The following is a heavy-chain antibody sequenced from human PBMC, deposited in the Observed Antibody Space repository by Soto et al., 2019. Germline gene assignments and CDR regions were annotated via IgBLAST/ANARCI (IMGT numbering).Heavy chain of an antibody. CDR1: EFTFNTYW. CDR3: ARDWGTPGRGSAVGYYYHYGMDV. J-gene: IGHJ6*02. Sequence: EVQLVEPGGARFQPGGSLTLSCLASEFTFNTYWMNWVPQAPGRGLEWVANIKEDGSEKNYVDSVKGRFTISRDNAKNSLYLQMNSLRGEDTAVYFCARDWGTPGRGSAVGYYYHYGMDVWGQGTTVTVSS. D-gene: IGHD6-19*01. V-gene: IGHV3-7*05. CDR2: IKEDGSEK.